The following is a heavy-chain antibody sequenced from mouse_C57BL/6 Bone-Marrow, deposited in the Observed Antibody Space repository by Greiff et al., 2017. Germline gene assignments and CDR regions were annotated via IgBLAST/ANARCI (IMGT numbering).Heavy chain of an antibody. CDR1: GYAFSSYW. CDR3: ARERVFVDPFAY. J-gene: IGHJ3*01. CDR2: IYPGDGDT. Sequence: VKLMESGAELVKPGASVKISCKASGYAFSSYWMNWVKQRPGKGLEWIGQIYPGDGDTNYNGKFKGKATLTADKSSSTAYMQLSSLTSEDSAVYFCARERVFVDPFAYWGQGTLVTVSA. V-gene: IGHV1-80*01.